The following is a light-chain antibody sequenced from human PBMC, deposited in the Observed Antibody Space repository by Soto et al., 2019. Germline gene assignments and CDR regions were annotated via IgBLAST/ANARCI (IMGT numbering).Light chain of an antibody. CDR3: MQALQPPWT. CDR1: QSLLHSNGYNY. V-gene: IGKV2-28*01. Sequence: DIVMTQSPLSLPVTPGEPASISCRSSQSLLHSNGYNYLDWYLQKPGQSPQLLIYLGSNRASGGPDRFSGSGSGTDFTLKISRVEAGDVGVYYCMQALQPPWTFGQGTKVEIK. J-gene: IGKJ1*01. CDR2: LGS.